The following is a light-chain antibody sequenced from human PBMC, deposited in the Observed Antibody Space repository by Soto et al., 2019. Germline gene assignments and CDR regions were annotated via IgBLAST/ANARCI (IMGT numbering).Light chain of an antibody. V-gene: IGKV1-5*01. CDR2: DAS. J-gene: IGKJ1*01. CDR3: QQYTSYWT. Sequence: DIQMTQSPSTLSASVGERVTITCRASQIVSNWLAWYQQKPGQAPKLLIFDASSLQSGVPSRFSGSGSRTDFTLTISSLQPDDFATYYCQQYTSYWTFGQGTKVDIK. CDR1: QIVSNW.